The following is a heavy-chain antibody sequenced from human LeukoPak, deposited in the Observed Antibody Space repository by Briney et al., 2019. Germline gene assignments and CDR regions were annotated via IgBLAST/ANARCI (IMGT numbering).Heavy chain of an antibody. CDR3: ARPYTSGRYGAFDI. CDR1: GGSISSYY. D-gene: IGHD6-19*01. V-gene: IGHV4-59*01. Sequence: SETLSLTCTVSGGSISSYYWNWIRQPPGKGLEWIGYIYYSGSTNYNPSLKSRVTISVDTSKNQFSLKLSSVTAADTAVYYCARPYTSGRYGAFDIWGQGTMVTVSS. J-gene: IGHJ3*02. CDR2: IYYSGST.